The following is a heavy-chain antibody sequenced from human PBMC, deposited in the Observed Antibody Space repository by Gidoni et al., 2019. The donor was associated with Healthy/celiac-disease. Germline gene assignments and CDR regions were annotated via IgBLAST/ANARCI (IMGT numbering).Heavy chain of an antibody. Sequence: QVQLQQWGAGLLKPSETLSLTCAVYGGSFSGYYWRWIRQPPGKGLEWIGEINHSGSTNYNPSLKSRVTISVDTSKNQFSLKLSSVTAADTAVYYCARAGLRFLEWSYYYYGMDVWGQGTTVTVSS. CDR2: INHSGST. CDR3: ARAGLRFLEWSYYYYGMDV. J-gene: IGHJ6*02. CDR1: GGSFSGYY. D-gene: IGHD3-3*01. V-gene: IGHV4-34*01.